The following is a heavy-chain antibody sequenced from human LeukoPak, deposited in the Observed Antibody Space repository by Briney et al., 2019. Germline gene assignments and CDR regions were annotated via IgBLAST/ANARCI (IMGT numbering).Heavy chain of an antibody. V-gene: IGHV4-59*01. D-gene: IGHD6-19*01. CDR1: GGSISSYY. CDR2: IYYSGST. Sequence: PSETLSLTCTVSGGSISSYYWSWIGQPPGKGLEWIGYIYYSGSTNYNPSLKSRVTISVDTSKNQFSLKLSYVTAADTAVYYCARVGSSSGWYHFDYWGQGTLVAVSS. J-gene: IGHJ4*02. CDR3: ARVGSSSGWYHFDY.